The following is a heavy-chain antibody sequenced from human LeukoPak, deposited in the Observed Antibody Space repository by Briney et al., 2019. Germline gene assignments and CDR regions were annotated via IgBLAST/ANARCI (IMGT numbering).Heavy chain of an antibody. D-gene: IGHD4-11*01. J-gene: IGHJ2*01. Sequence: SESLSLTCAVYGGSFSGYYWGWVRQPPGRGVGWVGEINHSVSTNHNPSLNTPVTISVATSNNQFSLKLSSVPAADTAVYYCASEEDYSNSGYWYFHLWGRGTLVTVSS. CDR1: GGSFSGYY. CDR2: INHSVST. V-gene: IGHV4-34*01. CDR3: ASEEDYSNSGYWYFHL.